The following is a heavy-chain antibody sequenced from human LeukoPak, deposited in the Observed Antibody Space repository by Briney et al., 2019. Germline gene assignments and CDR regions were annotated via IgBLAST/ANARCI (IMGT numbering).Heavy chain of an antibody. CDR1: GYTFTGYY. CDR3: ARSAYYYGSGSGRWVDY. Sequence: ASVKVSCKASGYTFTGYYMHWVRQAPGQGFEWMGRINPNSGGTNYAQKFQGRVTMTRDTSISTAYMELSRLRSDDTAVYYCARSAYYYGSGSGRWVDYWGQGTLVTVSS. V-gene: IGHV1-2*06. D-gene: IGHD3-10*01. J-gene: IGHJ4*02. CDR2: INPNSGGT.